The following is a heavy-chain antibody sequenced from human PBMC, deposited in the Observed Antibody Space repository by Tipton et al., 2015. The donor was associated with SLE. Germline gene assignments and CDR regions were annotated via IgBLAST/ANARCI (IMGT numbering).Heavy chain of an antibody. J-gene: IGHJ5*02. CDR1: GDSVSSTRYS. D-gene: IGHD5-24*01. V-gene: IGHV4-39*07. Sequence: TLSLTCTVSGDSVSSTRYSWGWIRQPPGKGLEWIGTLYDGGSTHDNPSLRSRVSISLDTSKNQFSLKVKSVTTADTAVYYCARMRGGYNAHHWGQGILVTVSS. CDR3: ARMRGGYNAHH. CDR2: LYDGGST.